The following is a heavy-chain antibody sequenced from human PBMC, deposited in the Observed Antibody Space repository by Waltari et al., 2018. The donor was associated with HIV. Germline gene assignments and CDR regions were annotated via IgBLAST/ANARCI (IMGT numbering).Heavy chain of an antibody. CDR3: ARDGVATIFGFDY. CDR2: ISSSSSTI. V-gene: IGHV3-48*01. D-gene: IGHD5-12*01. Sequence: EVQLVESGGGLVQPGGSLRLSCAASGFTFSSYSMNWVRQAPGKGLEWVSYISSSSSTIYYADSVKGRFTVSRDNAKNSLYLQMNSLRAEDTAVYYCARDGVATIFGFDYWGQGTLVTVSS. CDR1: GFTFSSYS. J-gene: IGHJ4*02.